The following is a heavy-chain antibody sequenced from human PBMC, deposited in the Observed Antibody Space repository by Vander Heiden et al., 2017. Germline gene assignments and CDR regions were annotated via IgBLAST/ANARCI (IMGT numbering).Heavy chain of an antibody. CDR2: MYYGGST. CDR3: AADSSGYFYY. V-gene: IGHV4-39*01. Sequence: QLQLQESGPGLVKPSETLSLTCPVSGGPIRRSSYFWGWIRQPPGKGLEWIGSMYYGGSTYYKPSLKSRVTISVDTSKKQFSLKLSSVTAADTAVYYCAADSSGYFYYWGQGTLATVSS. J-gene: IGHJ4*02. D-gene: IGHD3-22*01. CDR1: GGPIRRSSYF.